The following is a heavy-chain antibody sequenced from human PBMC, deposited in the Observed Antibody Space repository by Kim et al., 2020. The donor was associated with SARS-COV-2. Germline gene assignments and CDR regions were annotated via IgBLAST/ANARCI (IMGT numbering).Heavy chain of an antibody. D-gene: IGHD6-13*01. J-gene: IGHJ1*01. V-gene: IGHV4-39*01. CDR1: GDSISSSSYY. CDR3: AGDSRSWYFVSTTDYFQH. Sequence: SETLSLTCTVSGDSISSSSYYWGWIRQPPGKGLEWIGSIYYSGSTYYNPSLKSRVTISVDTSKNQFSLKLSSVTAADTAVYYCAGDSRSWYFVSTTDYFQHWGQGTLVTVSS. CDR2: IYYSGST.